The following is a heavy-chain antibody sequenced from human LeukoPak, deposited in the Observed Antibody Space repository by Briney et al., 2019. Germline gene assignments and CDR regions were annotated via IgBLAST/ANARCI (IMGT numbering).Heavy chain of an antibody. Sequence: GGSLRFSCAASGFTFSSYWMSWVRQAPGKGLEWVANIKQDGSEKYYVDSVKGRFTISRDNAKNSLYLQMNSLRAEDTAVYYCAALWFGELVFDYWGQGTLVTVSS. D-gene: IGHD3-10*01. V-gene: IGHV3-7*01. J-gene: IGHJ4*02. CDR1: GFTFSSYW. CDR3: AALWFGELVFDY. CDR2: IKQDGSEK.